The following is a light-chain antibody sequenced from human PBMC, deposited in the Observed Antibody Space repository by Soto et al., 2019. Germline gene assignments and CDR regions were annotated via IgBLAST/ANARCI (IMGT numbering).Light chain of an antibody. CDR3: QVWDSSSEQVV. Sequence: SYELTQPPSVSVAPGKTARITCGGNNIGSESVHWYQQRPGQAPVLVIYYDSNRPSGIPERFSGSNSGNTATLTISRVEAGDEADYYCQVWDSSSEQVVFGGGTKLTVL. V-gene: IGLV3-21*01. J-gene: IGLJ3*02. CDR2: YDS. CDR1: NIGSES.